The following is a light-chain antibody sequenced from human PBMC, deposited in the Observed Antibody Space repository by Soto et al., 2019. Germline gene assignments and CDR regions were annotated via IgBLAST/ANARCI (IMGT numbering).Light chain of an antibody. CDR1: QGIRND. J-gene: IGKJ1*01. CDR3: LQDYNCPPT. CDR2: AAS. V-gene: IGKV1-6*01. Sequence: AIQMTQSPSSLSASVGDRVTITCRASQGIRNDLGWYQQKPGKAPKLLIYAASSLQSGVPSRFSGRGSGTDFTLTISSLQPEDFASYYCLQDYNCPPTFGQGTKVEIK.